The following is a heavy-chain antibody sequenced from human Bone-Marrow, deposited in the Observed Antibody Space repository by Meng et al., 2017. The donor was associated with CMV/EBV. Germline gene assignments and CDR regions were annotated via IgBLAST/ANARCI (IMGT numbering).Heavy chain of an antibody. Sequence: IRHPPGNGLQWVASIYYSGSTHYNPDRKSRVNIDVDKYKIQFSLKLSYVTPADTAVYYCASSTGYCSSWYGRFVESFHVESDYWGQGTLVTVSS. J-gene: IGHJ4*02. V-gene: IGHV4-39*01. D-gene: IGHD6-13*01. CDR2: IYYSGST. CDR3: ASSTGYCSSWYGRFVESFHVESDY.